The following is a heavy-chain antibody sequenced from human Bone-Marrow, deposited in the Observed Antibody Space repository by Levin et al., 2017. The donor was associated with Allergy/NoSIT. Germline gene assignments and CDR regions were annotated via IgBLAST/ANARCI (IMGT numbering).Heavy chain of an antibody. Sequence: ASVKVSCKASGYTFTGYYMHWVRQAPGQGIEWMGWINPNSGGTNYAQKFQGRVTMTRDTSISTAYMELSRLRSDDTAVYYCARDLAAGRVTFDYWGQGTLVTVSS. CDR2: INPNSGGT. CDR3: ARDLAAGRVTFDY. CDR1: GYTFTGYY. V-gene: IGHV1-2*02. D-gene: IGHD6-25*01. J-gene: IGHJ4*02.